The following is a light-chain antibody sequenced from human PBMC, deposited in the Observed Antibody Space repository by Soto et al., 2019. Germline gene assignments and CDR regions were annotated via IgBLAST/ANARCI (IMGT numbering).Light chain of an antibody. V-gene: IGLV2-14*01. CDR1: SSDVDDYSY. J-gene: IGLJ1*01. CDR3: SSYTTSSTPL. CDR2: EVS. Sequence: QSALTQPASVSGSPGQSITISCTGTSSDVDDYSYVSWYQHHPGKAPKLMIYEVSNRPSGVSNRFSGSKSGNTASLTISGLQAEDEADYYCSSYTTSSTPLFGIGTKLTVL.